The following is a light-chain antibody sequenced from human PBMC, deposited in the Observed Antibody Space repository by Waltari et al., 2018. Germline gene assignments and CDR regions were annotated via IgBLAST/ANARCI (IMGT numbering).Light chain of an antibody. CDR2: QAS. V-gene: IGKV1-5*03. CDR3: QQYNPNFLYT. Sequence: TQMPQSPSTLSASVGDRVTINCRASQSISSWLAWYPQKPGKAPKLLIYQASSLESGVPSRFSGSGSGTEFTLTISSLQPDDFATYYCQQYNPNFLYTFGQGTKVEI. J-gene: IGKJ2*01. CDR1: QSISSW.